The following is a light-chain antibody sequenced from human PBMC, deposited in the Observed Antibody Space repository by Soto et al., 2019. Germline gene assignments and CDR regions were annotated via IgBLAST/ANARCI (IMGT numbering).Light chain of an antibody. V-gene: IGKV1-5*01. CDR2: GAS. CDR3: QHFNSDPWT. CDR1: HSISGW. J-gene: IGKJ1*01. Sequence: IQLTQSPSPLSACVGYRVAITCRASHSISGWVAWYQQKAGKVPTLLIYGASSLQTGVPSRFSGSGSGTEFTLSISSLQPDDVATYYCQHFNSDPWTFGQGTKVDI.